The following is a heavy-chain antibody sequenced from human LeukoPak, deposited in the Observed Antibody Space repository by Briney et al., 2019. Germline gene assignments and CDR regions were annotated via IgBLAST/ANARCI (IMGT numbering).Heavy chain of an antibody. Sequence: GGSLRLSCAASGFTFSSYSMNWVRQAPGKGLEWVSSISSSSYIYYADSVKGRFTISRDNAKNSLYLQMNGLRAEDTAVYYCARDSRGGVLTSWGQGTLVTVSS. J-gene: IGHJ4*02. CDR2: ISSSSYI. CDR3: ARDSRGGVLTS. D-gene: IGHD3-10*01. V-gene: IGHV3-21*01. CDR1: GFTFSSYS.